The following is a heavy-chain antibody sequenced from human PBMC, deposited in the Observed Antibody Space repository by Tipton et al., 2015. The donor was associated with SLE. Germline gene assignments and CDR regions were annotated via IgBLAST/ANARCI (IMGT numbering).Heavy chain of an antibody. CDR1: GYTFANFW. J-gene: IGHJ4*02. Sequence: VQLVQSGAELKKPGESLKISCRVSGYTFANFWISWVRQTPGKGLEWMGFIYPGDSDTRYSPSFQGHVTISADRSISTAYLQWSSLKASATAVSYCARRALLPGTPPMSWHYFDYWGQGTLVTVSS. CDR2: IYPGDSDT. V-gene: IGHV5-51*01. D-gene: IGHD1-26*01. CDR3: ARRALLPGTPPMSWHYFDY.